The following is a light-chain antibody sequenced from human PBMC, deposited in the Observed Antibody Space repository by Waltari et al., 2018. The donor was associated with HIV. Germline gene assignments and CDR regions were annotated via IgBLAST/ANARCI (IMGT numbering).Light chain of an antibody. V-gene: IGLV2-14*01. Sequence: QSALTQPASVSGSPGQSITLSCTGTSSHVGRYNYVSWYQQHPGKAPKLMIYEVSNRPSGVSNRFSGSKSGNTASLTISGLQAEDEADYYCSSYTSSSTLGVFGTGTKVTVL. J-gene: IGLJ1*01. CDR1: SSHVGRYNY. CDR3: SSYTSSSTLGV. CDR2: EVS.